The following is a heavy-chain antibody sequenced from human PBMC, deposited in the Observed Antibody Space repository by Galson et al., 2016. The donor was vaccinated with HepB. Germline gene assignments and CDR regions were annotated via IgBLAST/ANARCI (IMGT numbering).Heavy chain of an antibody. CDR3: ARELDYASSGFYLGWYFDL. J-gene: IGHJ2*01. CDR2: VYYTGTT. V-gene: IGHV4-59*01. CDR1: GGPMSSDY. D-gene: IGHD3-22*01. Sequence: SETLSLTCTVSGGPMSSDYWSWIRQPPGKGLEWIGYVYYTGTTKYNPSLKNRVTISIDTSKNQFSMKLTSVTAADTAVYYCARELDYASSGFYLGWYFDLWGRGTLVICSS.